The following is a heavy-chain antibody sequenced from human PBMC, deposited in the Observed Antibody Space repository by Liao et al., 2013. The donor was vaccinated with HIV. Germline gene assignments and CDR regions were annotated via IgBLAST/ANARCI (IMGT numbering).Heavy chain of an antibody. V-gene: IGHV4-39*07. Sequence: QLQLQESGPRLVKPSETLSLTCTVSGDSISGYSYYWGWIRQSPGMGLEWIGSIYSGGSTYYNPSLKSRVTISLDTSKNQFSLKLSSVTAADTAVYYCARDYREYCSSTSCYGRAYFQQWGQGTLVTVSS. CDR2: IYSGGST. D-gene: IGHD2-2*01. J-gene: IGHJ1*01. CDR1: GDSISGYSYY. CDR3: ARDYREYCSSTSCYGRAYFQQ.